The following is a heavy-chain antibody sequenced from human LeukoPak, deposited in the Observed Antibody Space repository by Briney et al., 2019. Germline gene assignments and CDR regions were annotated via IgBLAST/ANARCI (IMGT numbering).Heavy chain of an antibody. CDR2: IFVGSGNT. V-gene: IGHV1-58*01. D-gene: IGHD4-11*01. CDR3: AAGSRVTTNFDY. Sequence: ASVTVSCKASGFTFTSSAVQWVRQARGQRREWIGWIFVGSGNTNYAQKFQERDTITSDMSPSTAYLELSRLRSEDTAVYFCAAGSRVTTNFDYWGQGPLVTVSS. J-gene: IGHJ4*02. CDR1: GFTFTSSA.